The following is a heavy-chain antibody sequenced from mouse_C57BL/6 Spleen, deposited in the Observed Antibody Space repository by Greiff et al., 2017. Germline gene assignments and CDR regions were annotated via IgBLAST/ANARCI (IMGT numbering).Heavy chain of an antibody. CDR3: ARGSRGAMDY. CDR2: ISSGSSTI. CDR1: GFTFSDYG. D-gene: IGHD1-1*02. Sequence: DVQLVESGGGLVKPGGSLKLSCAASGFTFSDYGMHWVRQAPEKGLEWVAYISSGSSTIYYADTVKGRFTISRDNAKNTLFLQMTSLGSEDRAMYYCARGSRGAMDYWGQGTSVTVSS. V-gene: IGHV5-17*01. J-gene: IGHJ4*01.